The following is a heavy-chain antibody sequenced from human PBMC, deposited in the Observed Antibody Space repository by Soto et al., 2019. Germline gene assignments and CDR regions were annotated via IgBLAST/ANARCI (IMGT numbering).Heavy chain of an antibody. CDR2: TYYRSKSYN. Sequence: SQTLSLTCAISGDSVSSNSAAWNWIRQSPSRGLEWLGRTYYRSKSYNDYAVSVKSRITINPDTSKNQFSLQLNSVTPEDTAVYYCARNYRYTSGWYAENYFDYWGQGTLVTV. V-gene: IGHV6-1*01. CDR1: GDSVSSNSAA. D-gene: IGHD6-19*01. CDR3: ARNYRYTSGWYAENYFDY. J-gene: IGHJ4*02.